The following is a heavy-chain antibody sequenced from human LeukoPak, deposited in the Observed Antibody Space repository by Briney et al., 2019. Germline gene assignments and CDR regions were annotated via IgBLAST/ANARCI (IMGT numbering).Heavy chain of an antibody. V-gene: IGHV4-31*03. D-gene: IGHD3-10*01. J-gene: IGHJ5*02. Sequence: SSETLSLTCTVSGGSISSGGYYWSWIRQHPGKGLEWIGYIYYSGSTYYNPSLKSRVTISVDTSKNQFSLKLSSVTAADTAVYYCARVTGAKNWFDPWGQGTLVTVSS. CDR3: ARVTGAKNWFDP. CDR1: GGSISSGGYY. CDR2: IYYSGST.